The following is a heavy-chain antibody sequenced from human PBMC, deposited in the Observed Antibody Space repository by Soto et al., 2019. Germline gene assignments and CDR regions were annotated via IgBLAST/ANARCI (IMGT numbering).Heavy chain of an antibody. J-gene: IGHJ5*02. CDR2: IHYSGST. Sequence: SETLSLTCTVPGGSVNIGTYYWSWIRQPPGKGLEWIGFIHYSGSTYYNPSLKSRVTISVDTSKNQFSLKLSSVTAADTAVYYCARAKAPLYSSSWYWFDPWGQGTLVTVSS. V-gene: IGHV4-61*01. CDR3: ARAKAPLYSSSWYWFDP. CDR1: GGSVNIGTYY. D-gene: IGHD6-13*01.